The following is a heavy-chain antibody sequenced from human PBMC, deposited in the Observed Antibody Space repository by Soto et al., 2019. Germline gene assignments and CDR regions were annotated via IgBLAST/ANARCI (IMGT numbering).Heavy chain of an antibody. Sequence: SVTLPLTCTVSGASINSSKHYWGWSRQHPRRGLEWIGYIYLSGFTYSNPSLKSRVTMSIDTSKNQFSLKLSSVTAADTAVYYCARGGLDDFWSGYLYHLDSWGLGTLVTVSS. CDR2: IYLSGFT. V-gene: IGHV4-30-4*08. CDR1: GASINSSKHY. J-gene: IGHJ4*02. CDR3: ARGGLDDFWSGYLYHLDS. D-gene: IGHD3-3*01.